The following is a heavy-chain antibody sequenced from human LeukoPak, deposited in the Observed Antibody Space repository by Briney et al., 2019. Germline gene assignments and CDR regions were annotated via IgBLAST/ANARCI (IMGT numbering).Heavy chain of an antibody. CDR2: INPNGGGT. V-gene: IGHV1-2*04. CDR1: GYSFSDYY. Sequence: ASVKVSCKASGYSFSDYYIHWVRQAPGQGLEWLGWINPNGGGTDCAQKFQGWVTMTRNTSISTAYMELSRLRSDDTAVYYCARGAQGYYYYGMDVWGQGTTVTVSS. CDR3: ARGAQGYYYYGMDV. J-gene: IGHJ6*02.